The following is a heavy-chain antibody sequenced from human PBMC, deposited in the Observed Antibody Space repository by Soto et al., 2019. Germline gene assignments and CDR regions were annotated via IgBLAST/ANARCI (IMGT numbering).Heavy chain of an antibody. Sequence: SETLSLTCTVSGVSISSYYWSWIRQPPGKGLEWIGYIYYSGSTNYNPSLKSRVTISVDTSKNQFSLKLSSVTAADTAVYYCARAGAVAGSPLYYYYGMDVWGQGTTVTVSS. CDR2: IYYSGST. V-gene: IGHV4-59*01. CDR3: ARAGAVAGSPLYYYYGMDV. J-gene: IGHJ6*02. CDR1: GVSISSYY. D-gene: IGHD6-19*01.